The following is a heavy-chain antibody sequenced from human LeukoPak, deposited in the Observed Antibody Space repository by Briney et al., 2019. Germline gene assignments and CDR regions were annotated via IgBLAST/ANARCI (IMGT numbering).Heavy chain of an antibody. CDR3: ATIPPLYCSGGSCSVP. CDR1: GFTFSSYW. J-gene: IGHJ5*02. D-gene: IGHD2-15*01. CDR2: IKQDGSEK. Sequence: GSLRLSCAASGFTFSSYWMSWVRQAPGKGLEWVANIKQDGSEKYYVDSVKGRFTISRDNAKNSLYLQMNSLRAEDTAVYYCATIPPLYCSGGSCSVPWGQGTLVTVSS. V-gene: IGHV3-7*01.